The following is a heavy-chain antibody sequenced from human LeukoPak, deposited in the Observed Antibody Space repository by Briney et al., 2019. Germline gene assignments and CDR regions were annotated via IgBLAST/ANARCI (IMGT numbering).Heavy chain of an antibody. CDR3: AKSNGYGLVDI. V-gene: IGHV4-38-2*02. CDR2: IYHSGST. Sequence: SETLSLTCTVSGYSISSGYYWGWIRQPPGKGLEWIGSIYHSGSTNYNPSLESRVTISVDTSKNQFSLKLNSVTAADTAVYYCAKSNGYGLVDIWGQGTMVTVSS. J-gene: IGHJ3*02. D-gene: IGHD3-10*01. CDR1: GYSISSGYY.